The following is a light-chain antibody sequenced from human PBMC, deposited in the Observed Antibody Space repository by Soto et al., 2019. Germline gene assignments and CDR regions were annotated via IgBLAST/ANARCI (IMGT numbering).Light chain of an antibody. Sequence: DIQMTQSPSSLSASVGDRVTITCRASQAIYNYLAWYQQKPGKVPTLLISAASTLQSGVPSRFSGSGSGSDFTLTISSLQPGDVATYYCPKFSAVPTFGGGNKVEI. CDR1: QAIYNY. CDR3: PKFSAVPT. J-gene: IGKJ4*01. CDR2: AAS. V-gene: IGKV1-27*01.